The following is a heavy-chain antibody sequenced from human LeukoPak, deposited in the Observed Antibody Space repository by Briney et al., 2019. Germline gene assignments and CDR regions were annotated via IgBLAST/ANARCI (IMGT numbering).Heavy chain of an antibody. V-gene: IGHV1-69*13. CDR3: ARAPFQIVSSPYYYGMDV. CDR2: IIPIFGTA. J-gene: IGHJ6*02. Sequence: ASVKVSCKASGGTFSSYAISWVRQAPGQGLEWMGGIIPIFGTANYAQKFQGRVTITADESTSTAYMELSSLRSEDTAVYYCARAPFQIVSSPYYYGMDVWGQRTTVTVSS. D-gene: IGHD5/OR15-5a*01. CDR1: GGTFSSYA.